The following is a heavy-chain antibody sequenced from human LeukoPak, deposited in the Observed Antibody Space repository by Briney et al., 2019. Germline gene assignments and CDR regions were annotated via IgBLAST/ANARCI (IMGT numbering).Heavy chain of an antibody. D-gene: IGHD6-13*01. Sequence: GGSLRLSCAASGFIFSNSAMSWVRQAPGKGLEWVSSITYSGGRTYYADSVKGRFTISRDNSKNTLYLQMNSLRAEDTAVYYCARGYSSSWYYFDYWGQGTLVTVSS. CDR2: ITYSGGRT. V-gene: IGHV3-23*01. CDR1: GFIFSNSA. J-gene: IGHJ4*02. CDR3: ARGYSSSWYYFDY.